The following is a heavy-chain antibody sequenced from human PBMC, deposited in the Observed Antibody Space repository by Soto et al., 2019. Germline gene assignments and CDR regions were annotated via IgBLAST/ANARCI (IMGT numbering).Heavy chain of an antibody. Sequence: GASVKVSCKASGGTFSSYAISWVRQAPGQGLEWMGGIIPIFGTANYAQKFQGRATITADESTSTAYMELSSLRSEDTAVYYCAFPPGYSYDTGFDPWGQGTLVTVSS. J-gene: IGHJ5*02. CDR3: AFPPGYSYDTGFDP. CDR1: GGTFSSYA. D-gene: IGHD5-18*01. V-gene: IGHV1-69*13. CDR2: IIPIFGTA.